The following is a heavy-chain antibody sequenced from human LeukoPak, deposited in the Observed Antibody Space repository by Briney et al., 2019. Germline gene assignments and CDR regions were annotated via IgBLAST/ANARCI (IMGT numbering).Heavy chain of an antibody. CDR1: GFTVSSNY. Sequence: GGSLRLSCSASGFTVSSNYLNWVRQAPGKGLEWVSVISSGGDTYYADSVKGRLTISRDNSKDTLYLRMNSLRADDTAVYYCARLSNWNHFDYWGQGTLVTVSS. CDR3: ARLSNWNHFDY. V-gene: IGHV3-66*04. J-gene: IGHJ4*02. CDR2: ISSGGDT. D-gene: IGHD1-20*01.